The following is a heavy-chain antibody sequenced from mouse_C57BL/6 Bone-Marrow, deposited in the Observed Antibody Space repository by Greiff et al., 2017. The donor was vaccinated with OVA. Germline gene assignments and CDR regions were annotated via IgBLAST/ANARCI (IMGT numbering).Heavy chain of an antibody. CDR3: TTGYYGSSYDYAMDY. CDR2: IDPENGDT. Sequence: VQLKQSGAELVRPGASVKLSCTASGFNIKDDYMHWVKQRPEQGLEWIGRIDPENGDTEYASKFQGKATITADTSSNTAYLQLSSLTSEDTAFYYCTTGYYGSSYDYAMDYWGQGTSVTVSS. J-gene: IGHJ4*01. D-gene: IGHD1-1*01. CDR1: GFNIKDDY. V-gene: IGHV14-4*01.